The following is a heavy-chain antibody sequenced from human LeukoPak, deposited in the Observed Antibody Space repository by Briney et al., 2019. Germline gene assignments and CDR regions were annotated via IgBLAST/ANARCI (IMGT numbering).Heavy chain of an antibody. V-gene: IGHV1-18*01. J-gene: IGHJ3*02. CDR1: GYNFNTYG. CDR2: ITAANGNT. Sequence: GASVKVSCKASGYNFNTYGISWVRQAPRQGLEGMGWITAANGNTNYAQKLQGRVTMTTDTSTSTDYMELRSLRSDDTAVYFCARDLARGYSYGYNAFDIWGQGTMVTVSS. CDR3: ARDLARGYSYGYNAFDI. D-gene: IGHD5-18*01.